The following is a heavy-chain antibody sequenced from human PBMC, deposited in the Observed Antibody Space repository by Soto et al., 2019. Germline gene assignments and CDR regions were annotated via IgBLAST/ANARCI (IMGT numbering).Heavy chain of an antibody. CDR2: ISWNSGSI. CDR1: GFTFDDYA. V-gene: IGHV3-9*01. D-gene: IGHD6-13*01. CDR3: AKTQRGGYTDAFDI. J-gene: IGHJ3*02. Sequence: GGSLRLSCAASGFTFDDYAMHWVRQAPGKGLEWVSGISWNSGSIGYADSVKGRFTISRDNAKNSLYLQMNSLRAEDTALYYCAKTQRGGYTDAFDIWGQGTMVTVSS.